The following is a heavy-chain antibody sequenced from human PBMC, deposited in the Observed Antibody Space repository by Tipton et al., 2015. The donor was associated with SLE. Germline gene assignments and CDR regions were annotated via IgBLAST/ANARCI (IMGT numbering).Heavy chain of an antibody. D-gene: IGHD3-3*01. V-gene: IGHV4-59*08. CDR1: GASISSNY. CDR2: IYYSGST. CDR3: ARHVGGFWSGSSFDD. Sequence: TLSLTCSVSGASISSNYWSWIRQPPGKGLEWIGYIYYSGSTNYSPSLESRVTISVDTSKNQFSLMLSSVTAADTAVYYCARHVGGFWSGSSFDDWGQGTLVTVS. J-gene: IGHJ4*02.